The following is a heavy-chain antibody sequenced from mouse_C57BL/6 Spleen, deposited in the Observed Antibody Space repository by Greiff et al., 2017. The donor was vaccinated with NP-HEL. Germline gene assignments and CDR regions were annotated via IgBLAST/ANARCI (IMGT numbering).Heavy chain of an antibody. CDR1: GYTFTDYY. Sequence: VQLQQSGPVLVKPGASVKMSCKASGYTFTDYYMNWVKQSHGKSLEWIGVINPYNGGTSYNQKCKGKATLTVDKSSSTAYMELNSLTSEDSAVYSCARIYYGSSYRGFDYWGQGTTLTVSS. D-gene: IGHD1-1*01. CDR2: INPYNGGT. CDR3: ARIYYGSSYRGFDY. J-gene: IGHJ2*01. V-gene: IGHV1-19*01.